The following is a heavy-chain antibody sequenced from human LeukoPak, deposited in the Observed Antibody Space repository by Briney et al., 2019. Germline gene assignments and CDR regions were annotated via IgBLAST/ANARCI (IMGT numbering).Heavy chain of an antibody. V-gene: IGHV3-30*02. J-gene: IGHJ4*02. CDR3: ARVSTLGDYFDY. CDR2: IRYDGSNK. Sequence: GSLRLSCAASGFTFSSYGMHWVRQAPGKGLEWVAFIRYDGSNKYYADSVKGRFTISRDNSKNTLYLQMNSLRAEDTAVYYCARVSTLGDYFDYWGQGTLVTVSS. CDR1: GFTFSSYG.